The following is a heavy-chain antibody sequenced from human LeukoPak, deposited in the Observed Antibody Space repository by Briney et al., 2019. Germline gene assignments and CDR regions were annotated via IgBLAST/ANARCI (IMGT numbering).Heavy chain of an antibody. Sequence: GGSLRLSCVGSGFTFSSYSMNWVRQAPGKGLEWVSYISGTSNTIYYADSVKGRFTVSRDNSKNTLYLQMGSLRAEDMAMYYCARSWRFGEFIDYWGQGTLVTVSS. CDR1: GFTFSSYS. V-gene: IGHV3-48*01. J-gene: IGHJ4*02. CDR3: ARSWRFGEFIDY. CDR2: ISGTSNTI. D-gene: IGHD3-10*01.